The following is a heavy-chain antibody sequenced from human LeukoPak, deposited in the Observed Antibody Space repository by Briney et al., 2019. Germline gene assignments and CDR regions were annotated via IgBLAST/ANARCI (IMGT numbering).Heavy chain of an antibody. Sequence: SETLSLTCTVSGGSISSYYWSWIRQPAGKGLEWIGRIYYSESTKYNPFLKSRVTMSVDTSKNQVSLTLTSTTAADTAVYYCARGHQHRPFFFDSWGQGTLVTVSS. CDR3: ARGHQHRPFFFDS. V-gene: IGHV4-4*07. J-gene: IGHJ4*02. CDR1: GGSISSYY. CDR2: IYYSEST.